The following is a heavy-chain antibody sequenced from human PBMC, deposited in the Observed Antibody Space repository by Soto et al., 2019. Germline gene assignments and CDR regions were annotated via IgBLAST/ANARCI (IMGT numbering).Heavy chain of an antibody. CDR3: ARATTTDIVATIPHFDL. D-gene: IGHD5-12*01. V-gene: IGHV1-69*13. J-gene: IGHJ2*01. Sequence: GASVKVSCKASGGTFSIYAISWVLRSPVQWLEWMGGIIPIFGTANYAQKFQGRVTITADESTSTAYMELSSLRSEDTAVYYCARATTTDIVATIPHFDLWGRGTLVTVSS. CDR2: IIPIFGTA. CDR1: GGTFSIYA.